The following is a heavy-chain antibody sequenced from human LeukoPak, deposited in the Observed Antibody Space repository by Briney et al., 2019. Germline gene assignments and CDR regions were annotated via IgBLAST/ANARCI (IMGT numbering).Heavy chain of an antibody. V-gene: IGHV3-21*01. J-gene: IGHJ4*02. D-gene: IGHD2-21*02. Sequence: GGSLRLSCAASGFTFSSYSMNWVRQALGKGLEWVSSISSSSSYIYYADSVKGRFTISRDNSKNTLYLQMNSLRAEDTAVYYCAKVVFVTATAPLEYWGQGTLVTVSS. CDR3: AKVVFVTATAPLEY. CDR1: GFTFSSYS. CDR2: ISSSSSYI.